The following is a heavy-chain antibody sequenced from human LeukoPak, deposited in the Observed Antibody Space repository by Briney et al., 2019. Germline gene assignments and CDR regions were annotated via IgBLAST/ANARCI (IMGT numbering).Heavy chain of an antibody. CDR1: GGTFRSYA. V-gene: IGHV1-69*13. Sequence: ASVKVSCKASGGTFRSYAISWVRQAPGQGLEWMGGIIPIFGTANYAQKFQGRVTITADESTSTAYMELSSLRSEDTAVYYCARDFFDWLPRTPPWGQGTLVTVSS. CDR2: IIPIFGTA. D-gene: IGHD3-9*01. CDR3: ARDFFDWLPRTPP. J-gene: IGHJ5*02.